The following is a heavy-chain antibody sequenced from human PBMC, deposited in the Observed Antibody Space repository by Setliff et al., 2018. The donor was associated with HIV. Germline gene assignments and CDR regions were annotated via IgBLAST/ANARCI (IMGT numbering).Heavy chain of an antibody. CDR1: GFTFSDYY. CDR3: AKGGWEYLDY. Sequence: GGSLRLSCAASGFTFSDYYMSWIRQAPGKGLEWVAVIWNDGSNQFYADSVKCRFTISRDISKNTLYLQMDRLRAEDTAVYYCAKGGWEYLDYWGQGTLVTVSS. J-gene: IGHJ4*02. V-gene: IGHV3-33*08. CDR2: IWNDGSNQ. D-gene: IGHD1-26*01.